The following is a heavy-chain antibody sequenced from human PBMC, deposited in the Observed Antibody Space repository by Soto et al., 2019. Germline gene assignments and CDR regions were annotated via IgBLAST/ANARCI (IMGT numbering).Heavy chain of an antibody. CDR3: ARHENYYYAYYGMDV. Sequence: GESLKISCQASGYSFTTYWIAWVRQKPGKGLEWMGITHPGESQTRYSPSFQGQVTISFDGSTSTAYLQWSSLKASDTAIYYCARHENYYYAYYGMDVWDQGTTVTVSS. CDR2: THPGESQT. J-gene: IGHJ6*02. V-gene: IGHV5-51*01. CDR1: GYSFTTYW.